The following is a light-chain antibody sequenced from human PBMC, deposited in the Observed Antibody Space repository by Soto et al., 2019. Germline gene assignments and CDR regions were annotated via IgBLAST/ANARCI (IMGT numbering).Light chain of an antibody. CDR3: CLYAVTFYV. Sequence: QSLLTQPGSVCGSPGQSVTISCTGTSSDVGTYDFVSWYQRHPGKAPRLMTFDVSERPSGVPDRFSGSKSGNTASLTISGLQAEDEAAYYCCLYAVTFYVFGTGTKVTVL. CDR1: SSDVGTYDF. CDR2: DVS. J-gene: IGLJ1*01. V-gene: IGLV2-11*01.